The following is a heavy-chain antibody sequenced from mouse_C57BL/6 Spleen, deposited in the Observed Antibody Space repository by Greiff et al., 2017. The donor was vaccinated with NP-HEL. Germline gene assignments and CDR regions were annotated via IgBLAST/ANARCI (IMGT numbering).Heavy chain of an antibody. CDR3: TLIYYDYDTLAY. CDR1: GYTFTSYW. CDR2: IHPNSGST. D-gene: IGHD2-4*01. J-gene: IGHJ3*01. V-gene: IGHV1-64*01. Sequence: QVQLQQPGAELVKPGASVKLSCTASGYTFTSYWMHWVKQRPGQGLEWIGMIHPNSGSTNYNEKFKSKATLTVDKSSSTAYMQLSSLTSEDSAVYYCTLIYYDYDTLAYWGQGTLVTVSA.